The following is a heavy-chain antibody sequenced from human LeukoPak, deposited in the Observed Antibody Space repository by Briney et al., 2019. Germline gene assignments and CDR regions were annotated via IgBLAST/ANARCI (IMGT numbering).Heavy chain of an antibody. J-gene: IGHJ4*02. D-gene: IGHD3-22*01. CDR2: ISGGST. Sequence: GGSLRLSCAASGFTVSSNEMSWVRQAPGKGLEWVSSISGGSTYYADSRKGRFTISRDNSKNTLYLQMNSLRAEDTAVYYCKKLFQIVVVMALLGYWGQGTPVTVSS. CDR1: GFTVSSNE. CDR3: KKLFQIVVVMALLGY. V-gene: IGHV3-38-3*01.